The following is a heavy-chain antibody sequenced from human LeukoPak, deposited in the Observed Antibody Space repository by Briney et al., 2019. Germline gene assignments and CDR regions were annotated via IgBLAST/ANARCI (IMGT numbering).Heavy chain of an antibody. J-gene: IGHJ4*02. CDR2: ISWNSGSI. D-gene: IGHD3-10*01. CDR3: AKDTFGGFRYYYGSGSPFFDY. CDR1: GFTFDDYA. V-gene: IGHV3-9*01. Sequence: PGGSLRLSCAASGFTFDDYAMHWVRQAPGKGLEWVSGISWNSGSIGYADSVKGRFTISRDNAKNSLYLQMNSLRAEDTALYYCAKDTFGGFRYYYGSGSPFFDYWGQGTLVTVSS.